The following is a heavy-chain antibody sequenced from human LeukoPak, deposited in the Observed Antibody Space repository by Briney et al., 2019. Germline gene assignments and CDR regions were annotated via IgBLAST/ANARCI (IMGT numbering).Heavy chain of an antibody. Sequence: GGSLRLSCAASGFTFSSYAMHWVRQAPGKGLEWVAVISYDGSNKYYADSVKGRFTISRDNSKNTLYLQMNSLRAEDTAVYYCAKSLGDDYGDYWGQGTLVTVSS. CDR2: ISYDGSNK. CDR3: AKSLGDDYGDY. CDR1: GFTFSSYA. D-gene: IGHD3-16*01. J-gene: IGHJ4*02. V-gene: IGHV3-30*18.